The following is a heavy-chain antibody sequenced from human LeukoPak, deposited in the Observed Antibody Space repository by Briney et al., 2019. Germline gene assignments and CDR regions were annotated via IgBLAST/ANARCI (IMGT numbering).Heavy chain of an antibody. Sequence: GGSLRLXCAASGFTFSSYEMNWVRRAPGKGLEWVSYISSSGSTIYYADSVKGRFTISRDNAKNSLYLQMNSLRAEDTAVYYCAREGTGSGDSFNIWGQGTMVTVSS. D-gene: IGHD1-26*01. J-gene: IGHJ3*02. V-gene: IGHV3-48*03. CDR2: ISSSGSTI. CDR1: GFTFSSYE. CDR3: AREGTGSGDSFNI.